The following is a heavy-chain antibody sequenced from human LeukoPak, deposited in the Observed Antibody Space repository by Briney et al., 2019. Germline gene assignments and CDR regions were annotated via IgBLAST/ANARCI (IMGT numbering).Heavy chain of an antibody. CDR3: ARDLYYYDSSGYFPYYFDY. Sequence: ASLKVSCKASGGTFSSYAISWVLQAPGQGLEWMGRIIPIFGTANYAQKFQGRVTITTDESTSTAYMELSSLRSEDTAVYYCARDLYYYDSSGYFPYYFDYWGQGTLVTVSS. V-gene: IGHV1-69*05. D-gene: IGHD3-22*01. CDR1: GGTFSSYA. CDR2: IIPIFGTA. J-gene: IGHJ4*02.